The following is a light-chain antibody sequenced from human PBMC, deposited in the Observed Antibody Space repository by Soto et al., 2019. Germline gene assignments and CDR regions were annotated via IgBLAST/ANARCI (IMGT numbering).Light chain of an antibody. J-gene: IGKJ1*01. CDR2: AAS. Sequence: IQMKQNPSSLSASLVARVTITXXASQSISSYLNWYQQKPGKAPKLLIYAASSLQSGVPSRFSGSGSGTDFTLTISSLQPEDFATYYCQQSYSTLWTFGQGTKVDIK. CDR3: QQSYSTLWT. V-gene: IGKV1-39*01. CDR1: QSISSY.